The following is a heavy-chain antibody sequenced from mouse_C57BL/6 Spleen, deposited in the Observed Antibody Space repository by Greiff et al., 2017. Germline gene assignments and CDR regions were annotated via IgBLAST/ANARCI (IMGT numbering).Heavy chain of an antibody. V-gene: IGHV3-6*01. CDR2: ISYDGSN. CDR3: ARKGYAMDY. J-gene: IGHJ4*01. CDR1: GYSITSGYY. Sequence: EVKLMESGPGLVKPSQSLSLTCSVTGYSITSGYYWNWIRQFPGNKLEWMGYISYDGSNNYNPSLKNRISITRDTSKNQFFLKLNSVTTEDTATYYCARKGYAMDYWGQGTSVTVSS.